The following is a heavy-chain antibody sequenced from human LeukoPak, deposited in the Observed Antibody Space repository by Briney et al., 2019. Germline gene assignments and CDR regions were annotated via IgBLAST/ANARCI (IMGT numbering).Heavy chain of an antibody. CDR2: ISYDGSNK. J-gene: IGHJ6*02. CDR1: GFTFSSYA. CDR3: ARDWLRFSHHYYGMDV. D-gene: IGHD5-12*01. Sequence: GGSLRLSCAASGFTFSSYAMHWVRQAPVKGLEWVAVISYDGSNKYYADSVKRRFTISRDNSKNTLYLQMNSLRAEDTAVYYCARDWLRFSHHYYGMDVWGQGTTVTVSS. V-gene: IGHV3-30-3*01.